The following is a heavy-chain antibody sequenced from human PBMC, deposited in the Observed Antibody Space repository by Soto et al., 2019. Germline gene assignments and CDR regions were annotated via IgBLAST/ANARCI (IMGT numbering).Heavy chain of an antibody. CDR1: GDTFTSYY. Sequence: ASVKVSCKAPGDTFTSYYFHWVRQAPGQGLEWMGVINPHGGSTAYAQRFQGRVTITADKSTSTAYMELSSLRSEDTAVYYCARDGNCSSTSCYRRALDYWGQGTLVTVS. V-gene: IGHV1-46*01. J-gene: IGHJ4*02. D-gene: IGHD2-2*01. CDR2: INPHGGST. CDR3: ARDGNCSSTSCYRRALDY.